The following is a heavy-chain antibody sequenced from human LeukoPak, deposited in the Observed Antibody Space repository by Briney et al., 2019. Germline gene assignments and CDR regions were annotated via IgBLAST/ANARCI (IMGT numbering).Heavy chain of an antibody. CDR2: IYSGGST. CDR3: ARVAILDIYDSSGYYFDY. CDR1: GFTVSSNY. Sequence: GGSLRLSCAASGFTVSSNYMSWVRQAPGKGLEWVSVIYSGGSTYYADSVKGRFTISRDNSKNTLYLQMNSLRAEDTAVYYCARVAILDIYDSSGYYFDYWGQGTLVTVSS. V-gene: IGHV3-66*02. J-gene: IGHJ4*02. D-gene: IGHD3-22*01.